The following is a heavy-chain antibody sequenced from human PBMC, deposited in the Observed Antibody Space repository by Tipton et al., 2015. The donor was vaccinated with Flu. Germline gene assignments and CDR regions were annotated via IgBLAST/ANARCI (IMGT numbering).Heavy chain of an antibody. V-gene: IGHV1-8*01. CDR3: ARLGYDFWSGYSNWFDP. Sequence: VQSGAEVKKPGASVKVSCKASGYTFTSYDINWVRQATGQGLEWMGWMNPNSGNTGCAQKFQGRVTMTRNTSISTAYMELSSLRSEDTAVYYCARLGYDFWSGYSNWFDPWGQGTLVTVSS. J-gene: IGHJ5*02. CDR2: MNPNSGNT. D-gene: IGHD3-3*01. CDR1: GYTFTSYD.